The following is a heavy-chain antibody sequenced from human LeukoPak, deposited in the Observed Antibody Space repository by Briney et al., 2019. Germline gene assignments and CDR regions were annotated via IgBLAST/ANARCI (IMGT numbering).Heavy chain of an antibody. CDR1: GFTFSSYS. J-gene: IGHJ4*02. CDR2: ISSSSSYI. D-gene: IGHD2-15*01. CDR3: ARDYCSGGSCFDY. V-gene: IGHV3-21*01. Sequence: PGGFLRLSCAASGFTFSSYSMNWVRQAPGKGLEWVSSISSSSSYIYYADSVKGRFTISRDNAKNSLYLQMNSLRAEDTAVYYCARDYCSGGSCFDYWGQGTLVTVSS.